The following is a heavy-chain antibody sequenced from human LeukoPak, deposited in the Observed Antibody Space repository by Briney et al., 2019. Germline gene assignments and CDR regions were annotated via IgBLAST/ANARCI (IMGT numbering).Heavy chain of an antibody. CDR1: GFPFSKAW. D-gene: IGHD1/OR15-1a*01. J-gene: IGHJ5*02. CDR2: IKSKTDGGTT. CDR3: TTVGIWNIITGEDR. Sequence: GGSLRLSCAVFGSGFPFSKAWMSWVRQAPGRGLEWVGRIKSKTDGGTTDYAAPVKGRFTILRDDSKNTLYLQMNSLKTEDTAVYYCTTVGIWNIITGEDRWGQETLVAVSS. V-gene: IGHV3-15*01.